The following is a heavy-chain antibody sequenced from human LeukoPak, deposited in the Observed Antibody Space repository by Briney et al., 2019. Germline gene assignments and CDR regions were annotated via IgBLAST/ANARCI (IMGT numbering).Heavy chain of an antibody. CDR2: ISSSSSNI. V-gene: IGHV3-21*01. CDR1: GFTFSTYS. J-gene: IGHJ4*02. Sequence: PGGSLRLSCAASGFTFSTYSMNWVRQAPGKGLEWVSSISSSSSNIHYANSVKGRFTISRDNAKNSVYLQMNSLRAEDTAVYYCARYETRAVTPLENWGQGTLVPVSS. CDR3: ARYETRAVTPLEN. D-gene: IGHD2-15*01.